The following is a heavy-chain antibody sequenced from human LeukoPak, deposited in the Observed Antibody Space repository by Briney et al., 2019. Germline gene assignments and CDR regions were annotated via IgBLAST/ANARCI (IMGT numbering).Heavy chain of an antibody. D-gene: IGHD3-10*01. CDR3: AKGKTIRGVIANYFDD. CDR2: ISGSGGST. J-gene: IGHJ4*02. Sequence: GGSPRLSCAASGFTFSSYAMSWVRQAPGKGLEWVSGISGSGGSTFYAGSVKGRFTISRENSKNTLYLQMNSLRAEDTAVYFCAKGKTIRGVIANYFDDWGQGTLVTVSS. V-gene: IGHV3-23*01. CDR1: GFTFSSYA.